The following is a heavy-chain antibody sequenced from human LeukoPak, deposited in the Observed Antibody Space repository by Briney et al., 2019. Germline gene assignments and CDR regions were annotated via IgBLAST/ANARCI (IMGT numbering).Heavy chain of an antibody. V-gene: IGHV3-7*03. Sequence: GGSLRLSCVVCGFILSSRWMMGVRPAPGGGGVGWTNINRDGSEKNYVDSVKGRFTITRDNAENSLYLQMNSLKVEDSAIYYCATYDSWSGYNIAYWGQRTLVTVSS. CDR1: GFILSSRW. D-gene: IGHD3-3*01. CDR3: ATYDSWSGYNIAY. J-gene: IGHJ4*02. CDR2: INRDGSEK.